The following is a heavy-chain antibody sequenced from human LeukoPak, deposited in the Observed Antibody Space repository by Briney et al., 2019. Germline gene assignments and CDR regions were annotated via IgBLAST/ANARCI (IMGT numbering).Heavy chain of an antibody. CDR2: ISSSGSTI. D-gene: IGHD3-10*01. V-gene: IGHV3-11*04. Sequence: PGGSLRLSCAASGFTFSDYYMSWIRQAPGKGLEWVSYISSSGSTIYYADSVRGRFTISRDNAKNSLYLQMNSLRAEDTAMYYCAKRGVYGSGAYYFDYWGQGTLVTVSS. CDR3: AKRGVYGSGAYYFDY. CDR1: GFTFSDYY. J-gene: IGHJ4*02.